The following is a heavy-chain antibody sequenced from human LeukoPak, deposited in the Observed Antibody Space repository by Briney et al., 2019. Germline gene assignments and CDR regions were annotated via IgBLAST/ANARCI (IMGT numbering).Heavy chain of an antibody. CDR3: ARGHWEPRFDS. J-gene: IGHJ5*01. CDR1: GESLSYYY. D-gene: IGHD1-26*01. V-gene: IGHV4-34*01. Sequence: SETLSLTCAVYGESLSYYYWSWLRQAPGKGLEWIGEVYYSGTTNYNPSLKGRVTISVHTYKSQFSLNLDSVTAADTAVYFCARGHWEPRFDSWSQGTLVTVSS. CDR2: VYYSGTT.